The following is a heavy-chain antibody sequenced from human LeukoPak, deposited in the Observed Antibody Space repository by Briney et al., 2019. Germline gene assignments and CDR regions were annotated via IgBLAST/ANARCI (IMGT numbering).Heavy chain of an antibody. CDR3: ARTQPSIAARHSYYYYGMDV. J-gene: IGHJ6*02. D-gene: IGHD6-6*01. V-gene: IGHV3-33*01. Sequence: PGGSLRLSCAASGFTFSSYGMHWVRQAPGKGLEWVAVIWYDGSNKYYADSVKGRFTISRDNSKNTLYLQMNSLRAEDTAVCYCARTQPSIAARHSYYYYGMDVWGQGTTVTVSS. CDR2: IWYDGSNK. CDR1: GFTFSSYG.